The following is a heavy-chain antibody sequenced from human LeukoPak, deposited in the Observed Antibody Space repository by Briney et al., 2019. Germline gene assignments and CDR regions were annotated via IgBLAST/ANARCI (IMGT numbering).Heavy chain of an antibody. D-gene: IGHD3-22*01. CDR1: GFTFSNYW. J-gene: IGHJ6*02. CDR3: ARSIGYYYTMDV. CDR2: IKQDGSEK. V-gene: IGHV3-7*03. Sequence: GGSLRLSCAASGFTFSNYWMSWVRQAPGKGLEWVANIKQDGSEKYYVGSVKGRFTISRDNAKNSLYLQMNSLRAEDTAVYYCARSIGYYYTMDVWGQGTTVTVSS.